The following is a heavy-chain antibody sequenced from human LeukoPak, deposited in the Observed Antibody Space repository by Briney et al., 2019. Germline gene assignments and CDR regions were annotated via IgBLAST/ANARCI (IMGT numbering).Heavy chain of an antibody. CDR2: ISAYNGNT. CDR3: ARDEGYYDSSGYAY. CDR1: GYTFSNYG. J-gene: IGHJ4*02. Sequence: EASVKVSCKASGYTFSNYGFSWVRQAPGQGLEWMGWISAYNGNTNYAQKFQGRVSLTTDTSTSTAYMEGRSLRSDDTAVYYCARDEGYYDSSGYAYWGQGTLVTVSS. V-gene: IGHV1-18*01. D-gene: IGHD3-22*01.